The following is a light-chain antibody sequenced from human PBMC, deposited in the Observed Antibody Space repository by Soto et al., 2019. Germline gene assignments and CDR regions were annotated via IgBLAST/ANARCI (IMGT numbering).Light chain of an antibody. V-gene: IGKV1-33*01. CDR3: QQYDNLPPLS. Sequence: DIQMTQSPSSLSASVGDRATITCQASQDISNYLNWYQQKPGKAPKLLIYDASNLETGVPSRFSGNGSGTDFTFTISSLQPEDIATYYCQQYDNLPPLSFGGGTKVEIK. J-gene: IGKJ4*01. CDR1: QDISNY. CDR2: DAS.